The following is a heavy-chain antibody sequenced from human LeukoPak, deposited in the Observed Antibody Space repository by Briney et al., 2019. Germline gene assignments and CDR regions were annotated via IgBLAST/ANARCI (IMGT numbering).Heavy chain of an antibody. CDR2: ITGGGDNT. CDR1: GFTFNNYA. J-gene: IGHJ6*03. D-gene: IGHD2-15*01. V-gene: IGHV3-23*01. Sequence: PGGSLRLFCAASGFTFNNYAMTWVRQSPGKGLEWVSHITGGGDNTYYADSVKGRFTISRDNSKNTVYLQMNGLRVEDTAVYYCAKVMPPGRIRFYSYYMDVWGKGTTVTVS. CDR3: AKVMPPGRIRFYSYYMDV.